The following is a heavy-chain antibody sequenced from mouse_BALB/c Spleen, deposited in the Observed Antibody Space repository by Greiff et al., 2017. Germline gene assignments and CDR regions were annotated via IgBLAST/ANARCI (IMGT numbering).Heavy chain of an antibody. D-gene: IGHD1-1*01. CDR3: ALITTVVATDY. CDR1: GFNIKDYY. V-gene: IGHV14-1*02. J-gene: IGHJ2*01. CDR2: IDPENGNT. Sequence: DVKLQESGAELVRPGALVKLSCKASGFNIKDYYMHWVKQRPEQGLEWIGWIDPENGNTIYDPKFQGKASITADTSSNTAYLQLSSLTSEDTAVYYCALITTVVATDYWGQGTTLTVSS.